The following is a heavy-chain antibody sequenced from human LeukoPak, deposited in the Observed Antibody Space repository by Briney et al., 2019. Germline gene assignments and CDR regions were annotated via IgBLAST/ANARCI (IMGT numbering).Heavy chain of an antibody. CDR2: IYSGGST. CDR1: GFTVRSNY. Sequence: GGSLRLSCAASGFTVRSNYMSWVREAPGKGLEWVSVIYSGGSTYYADSVKGRFTISRDNSKNTLYLKMNSLRAEDTAVYYCARETGGNWNRIDYWGQGTLVTVSS. D-gene: IGHD1/OR15-1a*01. J-gene: IGHJ4*02. V-gene: IGHV3-53*01. CDR3: ARETGGNWNRIDY.